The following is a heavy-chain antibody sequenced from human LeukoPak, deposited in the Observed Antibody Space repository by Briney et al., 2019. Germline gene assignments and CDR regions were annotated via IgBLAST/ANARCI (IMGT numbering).Heavy chain of an antibody. CDR3: AKDLVGEYAFDI. Sequence: GGSLRLSCAASGFIFDDYVMHWVRQAPGKGLEWVSLISWDGGSAYYADSVKGRFTISRDNSKNTLYLQMNSLRAEDTAVYYCAKDLVGEYAFDIWGQGTMVTVSS. CDR1: GFIFDDYV. CDR2: ISWDGGSA. V-gene: IGHV3-43D*03. D-gene: IGHD2-15*01. J-gene: IGHJ3*02.